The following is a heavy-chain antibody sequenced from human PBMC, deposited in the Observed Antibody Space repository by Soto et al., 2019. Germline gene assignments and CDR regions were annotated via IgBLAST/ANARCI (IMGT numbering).Heavy chain of an antibody. CDR2: IYYSGST. J-gene: IGHJ6*02. V-gene: IGHV4-61*01. D-gene: IGHD6-6*01. Sequence: ASETLSLTCTVSGGSVSGGSYYWSWIRQPPGKGLEWIGYIYYSGSTNYNPSLKSRVTISVDTSKNQFSLKLSSVTAADTAVYYCARDRLAARPSGMDVWGQGTTVTVSS. CDR3: ARDRLAARPSGMDV. CDR1: GGSVSGGSYY.